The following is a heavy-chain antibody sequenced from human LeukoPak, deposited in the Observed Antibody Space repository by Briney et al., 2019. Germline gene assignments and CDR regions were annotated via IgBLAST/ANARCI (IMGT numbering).Heavy chain of an antibody. Sequence: GGSLRLSCAASGFSFSNYWMSWVRQAPGKGVEWVANIKQDGSEKYYVDSVKGRFTISRDNAKNSLYLQMDSLRAEDTAVYYCARDDCTNGLCCFDYWGQGTLVTVSS. D-gene: IGHD2-8*01. V-gene: IGHV3-7*01. CDR3: ARDDCTNGLCCFDY. CDR1: GFSFSNYW. CDR2: IKQDGSEK. J-gene: IGHJ4*02.